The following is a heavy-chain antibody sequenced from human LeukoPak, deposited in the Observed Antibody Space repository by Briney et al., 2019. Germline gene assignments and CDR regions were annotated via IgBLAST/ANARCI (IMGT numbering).Heavy chain of an antibody. CDR3: ARATSYCSGGSCSTELDYYYGMDV. CDR1: GGSFSGYY. Sequence: SETLSLTCAVYGGSFSGYYWSWIRQPPGKGLEWIGEINHSGSTNYNPSLKSRVTISVDTSKNQFSLKLSSVTAADTAVYYCARATSYCSGGSCSTELDYYYGMDVWGQGTTVTVSS. V-gene: IGHV4-34*01. D-gene: IGHD2-15*01. J-gene: IGHJ6*02. CDR2: INHSGST.